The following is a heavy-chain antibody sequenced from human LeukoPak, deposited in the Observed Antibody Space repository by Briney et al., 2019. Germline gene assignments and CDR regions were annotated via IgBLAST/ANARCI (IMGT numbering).Heavy chain of an antibody. J-gene: IGHJ4*02. CDR2: IIPIFGTA. CDR3: ARDLRKWAPRVYCSSTSCSETD. Sequence: SVKVSCKASGGTFSSYAISWVRQAPGQGLEWMGGIIPIFGTANYAQKFQGRVTITADESTSTAYMELSSLRSEDTAVYYCARDLRKWAPRVYCSSTSCSETDWGQGTLVTVSS. D-gene: IGHD2-2*01. CDR1: GGTFSSYA. V-gene: IGHV1-69*13.